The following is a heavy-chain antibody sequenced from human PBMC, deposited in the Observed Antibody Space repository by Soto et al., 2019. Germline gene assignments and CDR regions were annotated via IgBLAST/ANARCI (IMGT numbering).Heavy chain of an antibody. V-gene: IGHV5-51*01. Sequence: GESLKISCKGSGYSFSTSWIGWLRQVPGKGLEYVGIIYPGDSDTRYNPSFRGQVIISADTSSSTAYLQWSSLRTSDSAIYYCARHPSYYYDNSEHKYRFDYWGQGTLVTVSS. CDR1: GYSFSTSW. D-gene: IGHD3-22*01. J-gene: IGHJ4*02. CDR2: IYPGDSDT. CDR3: ARHPSYYYDNSEHKYRFDY.